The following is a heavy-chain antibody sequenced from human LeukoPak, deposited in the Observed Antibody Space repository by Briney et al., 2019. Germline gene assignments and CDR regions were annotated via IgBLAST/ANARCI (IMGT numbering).Heavy chain of an antibody. CDR1: GYSISSGFY. D-gene: IGHD3-22*01. CDR2: MYHSGTT. J-gene: IGHJ3*02. V-gene: IGHV4-38-2*02. CDR3: ARANYYDSSGYSRGAFDI. Sequence: KPSETLSLTCTVSGYSISSGFYWGWIRQPPGKGLEWIGSMYHSGTTYYNASLKSRVTISVDTSKKQFSLKLNSVTAADTAVYYCARANYYDSSGYSRGAFDIWGQGTMVTVSS.